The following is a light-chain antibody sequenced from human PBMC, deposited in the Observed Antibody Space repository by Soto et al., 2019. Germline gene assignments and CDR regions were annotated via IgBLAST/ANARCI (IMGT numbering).Light chain of an antibody. CDR3: RQGLQTPLS. J-gene: IGKJ3*01. CDR2: WGS. Sequence: DLVITQSPLSLPVTPGEPASISCRSSQSLLHSNGYNYLDWYLQKPGHSPQLLIYWGSNRAPEVPDRFSGSGSGTEFTLKISRVEAEDVGVYYCRQGLQTPLSFGPGTKVEI. CDR1: QSLLHSNGYNY. V-gene: IGKV2-28*01.